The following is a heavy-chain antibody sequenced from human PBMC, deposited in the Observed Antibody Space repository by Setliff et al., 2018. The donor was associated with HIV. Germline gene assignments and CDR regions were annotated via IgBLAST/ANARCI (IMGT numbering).Heavy chain of an antibody. J-gene: IGHJ4*02. D-gene: IGHD3-22*01. CDR2: ITHSGSA. V-gene: IGHV4-34*01. CDR1: GGSFSGYY. CDR3: ATFDYYDSSGFYYGGGH. Sequence: PSETLSLTCAVYGGSFSGYYCWSWIRQSPGERLEWIGDITHSGSAEYSPSFRSRVTISVDTSKNQFSLKLNSVTAADTAVYYCATFDYYDSSGFYYGGGHWGQGTRGTVS.